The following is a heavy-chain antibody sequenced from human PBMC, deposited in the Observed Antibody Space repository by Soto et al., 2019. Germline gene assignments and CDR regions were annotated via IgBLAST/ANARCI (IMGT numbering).Heavy chain of an antibody. V-gene: IGHV4-39*01. CDR3: LRIGEAATVHTDVDS. CDR2: AYHSRGA. Sequence: SQALSLTCVFAGCSIAMVQSFCGWIRQPPVKGREVIWSAYHSRGAYYNPSLKSRVTLSVYTPKKPLSFTVNSVTAPAPDVLYFLRIGEAATVHTDVDSWGQGILVTVSS. D-gene: IGHD2-15*01. CDR1: GCSIAMVQSF. J-gene: IGHJ4*02.